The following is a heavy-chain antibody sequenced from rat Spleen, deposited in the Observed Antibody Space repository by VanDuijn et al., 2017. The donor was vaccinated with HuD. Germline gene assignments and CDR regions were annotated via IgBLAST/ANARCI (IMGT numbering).Heavy chain of an antibody. CDR3: ARHMYNWYFDF. CDR1: GFTFSDYA. J-gene: IGHJ1*01. CDR2: IIYDGSST. Sequence: EVRLVESGGGLVRPGRSLKLSCAASGFTFSDYAMAWVRQSPKKGLEWVATIIYDGSSTYYRDSVKGRFTISRDNAKSTLYLQMDSLRSEDTATYYCARHMYNWYFDFWGPGTMVTVSS. V-gene: IGHV5-7*01.